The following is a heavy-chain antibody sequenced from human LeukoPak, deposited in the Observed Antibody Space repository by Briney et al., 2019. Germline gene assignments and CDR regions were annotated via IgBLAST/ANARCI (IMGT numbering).Heavy chain of an antibody. Sequence: TPSETLSLPCTVSGVPINRYYWSWLRQPPGKGLEGIGYIYYSGSTNYNPSLKSRVIISVDTSKNQFSLKLSSVTAADTAVYYCARQDMDVAGAGLDYFDYWGQGTLVTVSS. J-gene: IGHJ4*02. V-gene: IGHV4-59*08. CDR2: IYYSGST. D-gene: IGHD1-26*01. CDR3: ARQDMDVAGAGLDYFDY. CDR1: GVPINRYY.